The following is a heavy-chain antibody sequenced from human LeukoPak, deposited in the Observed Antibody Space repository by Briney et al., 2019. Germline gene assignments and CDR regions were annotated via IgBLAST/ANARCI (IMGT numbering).Heavy chain of an antibody. J-gene: IGHJ4*02. CDR2: IYIGGST. Sequence: SETLSLTCTVSGGSISSGSYFWTWIRQPAGKGLEWIGRIYIGGSTNYNPSLKSRVTISEDTSKNQFSLKLSSVTAADTAVYYCARHFSSTHYFDYWGQGTLVTVSS. CDR1: GGSISSGSYF. V-gene: IGHV4-61*02. CDR3: ARHFSSTHYFDY. D-gene: IGHD2/OR15-2a*01.